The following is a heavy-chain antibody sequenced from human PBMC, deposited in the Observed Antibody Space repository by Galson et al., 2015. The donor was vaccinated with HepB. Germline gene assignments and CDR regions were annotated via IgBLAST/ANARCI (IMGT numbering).Heavy chain of an antibody. V-gene: IGHV3-7*03. Sequence: SLRLSCAASGFTFSNYWMSWVRQAPGKGLEWVANIKQDGSEKYYVDSVKGRFTISRDNAKNSLYLQMNSLRAEETAVYYCARNIAAHDYWGQGTLVTVSS. CDR3: ARNIAAHDY. CDR2: IKQDGSEK. D-gene: IGHD6-13*01. CDR1: GFTFSNYW. J-gene: IGHJ4*02.